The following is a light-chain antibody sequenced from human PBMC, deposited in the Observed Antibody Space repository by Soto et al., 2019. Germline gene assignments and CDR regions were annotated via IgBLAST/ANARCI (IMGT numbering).Light chain of an antibody. Sequence: DIQMTQSPSSLSASVGDTITITCQASQDIRNYLSWLQQKPGKAPKLLLYDASNLETGVPSRFSGGGSGTDFTFTISSLQPEDIATYYCQQYDNLPFTFGGGTKVEIK. CDR1: QDIRNY. J-gene: IGKJ4*01. CDR3: QQYDNLPFT. CDR2: DAS. V-gene: IGKV1-33*01.